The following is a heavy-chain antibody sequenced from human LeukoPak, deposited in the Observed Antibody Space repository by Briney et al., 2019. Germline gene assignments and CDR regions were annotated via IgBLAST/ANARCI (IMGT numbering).Heavy chain of an antibody. CDR1: GGTFSSYA. CDR2: IIPIFGTA. CDR3: ARDNTDYYGMDG. J-gene: IGHJ6*02. D-gene: IGHD2-8*02. V-gene: IGHV1-69*05. Sequence: ASVKVSCKASGGTFSSYAISWVRQAPGQGLEWMGGIIPIFGTANYAQKFQGRVTITTDESTSTAYMELSSLRSDDTAVYYCARDNTDYYGMDGWGQGATVTGPS.